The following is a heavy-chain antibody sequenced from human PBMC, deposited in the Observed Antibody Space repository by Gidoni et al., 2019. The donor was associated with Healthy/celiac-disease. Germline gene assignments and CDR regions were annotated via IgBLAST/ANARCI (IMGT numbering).Heavy chain of an antibody. CDR1: GVTFSSYA. J-gene: IGHJ6*02. CDR3: ARGRRSGYDYYYYYGMDV. V-gene: IGHV1-69*01. D-gene: IGHD5-12*01. CDR2: IIPIFGTA. Sequence: QVQLVQSGAEVKKPGSSVKVSCKASGVTFSSYALSWVRQAPGQGLEWMGGIIPIFGTANYAQKFQGRVTITADESTSTAYMELSSLRSEDTAVYYCARGRRSGYDYYYYYGMDVWGQGTTVTVSS.